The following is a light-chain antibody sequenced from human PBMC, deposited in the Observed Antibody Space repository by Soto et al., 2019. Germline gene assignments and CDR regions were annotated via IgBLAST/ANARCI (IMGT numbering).Light chain of an antibody. CDR3: QQYGSSPPYS. V-gene: IGKV3-20*01. J-gene: IGKJ2*03. CDR1: QSVGSTY. CDR2: SAS. Sequence: EIVLTQSPSTLSLSPGERATLSCRASQSVGSTYLAWYQQKPGQAPRLLIYSASSRATGIPDRFSGSGSGTDFTLTISRVEPDDFAVYYCQQYGSSPPYSFGQGTKLEIK.